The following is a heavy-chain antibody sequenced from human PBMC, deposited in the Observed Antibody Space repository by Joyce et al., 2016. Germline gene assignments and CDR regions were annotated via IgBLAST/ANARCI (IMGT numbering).Heavy chain of an antibody. CDR1: GYTFTYNY. CDR2: SNTNAGGT. Sequence: QVQLVQSGPEMKNPGASVRVSCKASGYTFTYNYIHWVRQAPGQGPEWMGWSNTNAGGTDYAQKFQGRVTMTRDTSISTAYMELSRLRSDDTAVYFCARALSGDVFDFWGQGTMVTVSS. J-gene: IGHJ3*01. CDR3: ARALSGDVFDF. V-gene: IGHV1-2*02. D-gene: IGHD1-26*01.